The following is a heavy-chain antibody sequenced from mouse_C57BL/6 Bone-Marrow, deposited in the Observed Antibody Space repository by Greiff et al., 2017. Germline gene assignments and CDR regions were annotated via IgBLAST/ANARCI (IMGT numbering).Heavy chain of an antibody. J-gene: IGHJ3*01. V-gene: IGHV5-4*01. CDR2: ISDGGSYT. D-gene: IGHD2-2*01. CDR1: GFTFSSYA. Sequence: EVQVVESGGGLVKPGGSLKLSCAASGFTFSSYAMSWVRQTPEKRLEWVATISDGGSYTYYPDNVKGRFTISRDNAKNNLYLQMSHLKAEDTAMYYCAREGGLRRGFAYWGQGTLVTVSA. CDR3: AREGGLRRGFAY.